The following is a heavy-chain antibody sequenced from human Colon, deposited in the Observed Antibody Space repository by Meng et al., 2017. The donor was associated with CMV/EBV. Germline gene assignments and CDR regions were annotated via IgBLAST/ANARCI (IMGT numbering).Heavy chain of an antibody. V-gene: IGHV3-30*02. Sequence: GESLKISCAASAFTFRDYGMHWVRQAPGEGLEWVAFIRYDENSELYADSVKGRFTISRDNSKNTLYLQMNSLRAEDTAVYYCAKIWNYLGVYWGQGTLVTVSS. CDR3: AKIWNYLGVY. J-gene: IGHJ4*02. CDR2: IRYDENSE. D-gene: IGHD1-7*01. CDR1: AFTFRDYG.